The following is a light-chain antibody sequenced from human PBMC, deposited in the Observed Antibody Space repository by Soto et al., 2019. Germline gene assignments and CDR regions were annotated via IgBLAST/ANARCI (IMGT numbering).Light chain of an antibody. CDR1: QSVSTSY. J-gene: IGKJ4*01. Sequence: EIVLTQSPGTLSLSPGERVTLSCRASQSVSTSYFAWYQQKPGQAPRLLIYGASSRATGIPDRFSGSGSGADFTLTISRLEPEDFAVYYCQQYGSVPLTVDGGTKVEIK. V-gene: IGKV3-20*01. CDR3: QQYGSVPLT. CDR2: GAS.